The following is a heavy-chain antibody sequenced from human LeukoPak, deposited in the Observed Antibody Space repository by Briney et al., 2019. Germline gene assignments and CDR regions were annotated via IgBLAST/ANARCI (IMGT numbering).Heavy chain of an antibody. J-gene: IGHJ4*02. D-gene: IGHD3-22*01. CDR2: IKEDGSEK. CDR1: GLTFSHFW. CDR3: AKVRDYDSSGYSDY. V-gene: IGHV3-7*03. Sequence: GGSLRLSCAVSGLTFSHFWMTWVRQAPGKGLEWVANIKEDGSEKNFVDSVKGRFIISRDNARNSLYLQMNSLRAEDTAVYYCAKVRDYDSSGYSDYWGQGNLVTVSS.